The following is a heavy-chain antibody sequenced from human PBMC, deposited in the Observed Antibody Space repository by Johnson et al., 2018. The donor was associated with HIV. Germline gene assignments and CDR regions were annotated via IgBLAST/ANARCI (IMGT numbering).Heavy chain of an antibody. D-gene: IGHD3-10*01. V-gene: IGHV3-7*01. CDR1: GFSLSAHY. CDR2: VRQDGRQK. J-gene: IGHJ3*02. CDR3: ARDGRLWFGELLADAFDI. Sequence: VQLVESGGGLVQPGSSLRLTCVASGFSLSAHYMTWVRQAPGQGLEWVANVRQDGRQKYYMDSVKGRFTISRDNAKNTLYLQMNSLRAEDTAVYFCARDGRLWFGELLADAFDIWGPGTMVTVSS.